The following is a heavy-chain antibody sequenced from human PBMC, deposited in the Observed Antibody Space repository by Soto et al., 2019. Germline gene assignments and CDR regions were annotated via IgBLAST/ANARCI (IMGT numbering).Heavy chain of an antibody. CDR1: GGSISSSSYY. CDR2: IYYSGST. J-gene: IGHJ6*02. V-gene: IGHV4-39*01. CDR3: ARRPLYYYYGMDV. Sequence: QLQLQESGPGLVKPSETLSLTCTVSGGSISSSSYYWGWIRQPPGKGLEWIGSIYYSGSTYHNPSLKSRVTISVDTSKNQFSLKLSSVTAADTAVYYCARRPLYYYYGMDVWGQGTTVTVSS.